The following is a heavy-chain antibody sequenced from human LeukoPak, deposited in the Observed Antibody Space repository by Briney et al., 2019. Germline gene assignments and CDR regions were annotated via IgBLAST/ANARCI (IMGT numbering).Heavy chain of an antibody. CDR3: ARVNYDILTSYSWGGDY. J-gene: IGHJ4*02. CDR2: INWNGGST. D-gene: IGHD3-9*01. CDR1: GFTFDDYG. Sequence: GGSLRLSCAASGFTFDDYGMSWVRQAPGKGLEWVSGINWNGGSTGYADSVKGRFTISRDNAKNSLYLQMNSLRAEDTALYYCARVNYDILTSYSWGGDYWGQGTLVTVSS. V-gene: IGHV3-20*04.